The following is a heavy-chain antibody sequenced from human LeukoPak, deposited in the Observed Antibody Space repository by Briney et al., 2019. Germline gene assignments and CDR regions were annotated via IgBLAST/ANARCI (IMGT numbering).Heavy chain of an antibody. CDR2: ITSSGAAT. CDR1: GFTFSSYA. CDR3: AKDRPNYYGSNGHYYKLNGDC. V-gene: IGHV3-23*01. J-gene: IGHJ4*02. D-gene: IGHD3-22*01. Sequence: GGSLRLSCAASGFTFSSYAMSWVRRAPGKGLEWVSSITSSGAATYYADSVKGRFTISRDNSDNTLYLQMNSLRAEDTAVYYCAKDRPNYYGSNGHYYKLNGDCWGQGTLVTVSS.